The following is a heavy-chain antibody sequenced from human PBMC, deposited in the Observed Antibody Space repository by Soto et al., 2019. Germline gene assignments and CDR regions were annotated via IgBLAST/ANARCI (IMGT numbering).Heavy chain of an antibody. Sequence: GGSLRLSCATSGFTFSNFVMRWVRQTPGKGLEWVSTITSTGGDTYYTDSVKGRFTISRDNSKNTLYLQMSSLRAEDTALYYCTKASSDRHHMDVWGQGTTVTVSS. CDR3: TKASSDRHHMDV. J-gene: IGHJ6*02. CDR1: GFTFSNFV. CDR2: ITSTGGDT. V-gene: IGHV3-23*01.